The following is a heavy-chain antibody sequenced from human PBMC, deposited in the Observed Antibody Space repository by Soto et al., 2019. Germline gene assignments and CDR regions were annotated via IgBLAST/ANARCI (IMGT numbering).Heavy chain of an antibody. Sequence: GGSLRLSCATSGFTFSNFVMRWVRQTPGKGLEWVSTITSTGGDTYYTDSVKGRFTISRDNSKNTLYLQMSSLRAEDTALYYCTKASSDRHHMDVWGQGTTVTVSS. CDR3: TKASSDRHHMDV. J-gene: IGHJ6*02. CDR1: GFTFSNFV. CDR2: ITSTGGDT. V-gene: IGHV3-23*01.